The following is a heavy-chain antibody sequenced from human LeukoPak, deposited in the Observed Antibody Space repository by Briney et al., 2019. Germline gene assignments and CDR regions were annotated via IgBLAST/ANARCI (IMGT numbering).Heavy chain of an antibody. V-gene: IGHV4-4*07. Sequence: SETLSLTCTVSGFVSGESISTYSWSWFRQPAGKGLEWLGRINTSGSTNYNPSLKSRVTISEDKSNNQLSLKLRSVTAADTAVYYCARGIQDDYGYNWNLFDYWGQGTLVTVSS. CDR1: GESISTYS. CDR2: INTSGST. D-gene: IGHD1-7*01. J-gene: IGHJ4*02. CDR3: ARGIQDDYGYNWNLFDY.